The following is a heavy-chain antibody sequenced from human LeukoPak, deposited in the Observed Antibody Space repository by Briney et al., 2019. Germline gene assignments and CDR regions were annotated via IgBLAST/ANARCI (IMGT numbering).Heavy chain of an antibody. D-gene: IGHD5-18*01. Sequence: SGGSLRLSCATSGFTFSNYAMSWVRQAPGKGLDWVSGISGGGDSAHYADSVKGRFTISRDNSRNTLYLQMNSLRAEDTAVYYCAKVGHTYGPQPFDYWGQGTLVTVSS. CDR3: AKVGHTYGPQPFDY. J-gene: IGHJ4*02. CDR2: ISGGGDSA. V-gene: IGHV3-23*01. CDR1: GFTFSNYA.